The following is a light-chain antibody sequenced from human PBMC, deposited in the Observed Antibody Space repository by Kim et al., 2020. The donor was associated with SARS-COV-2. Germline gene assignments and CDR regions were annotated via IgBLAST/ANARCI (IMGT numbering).Light chain of an antibody. V-gene: IGKV1-39*01. CDR3: QQTYSIIPT. Sequence: ASVGDRVTITCRASQSVNAYLHWYQQRPGKAPNLLIYAASSLQSGVSSRFSGRGSGTDFTLTISSLQPEDFAFYYCQQTYSIIPTFGQGTKVDIK. CDR2: AAS. J-gene: IGKJ1*01. CDR1: QSVNAY.